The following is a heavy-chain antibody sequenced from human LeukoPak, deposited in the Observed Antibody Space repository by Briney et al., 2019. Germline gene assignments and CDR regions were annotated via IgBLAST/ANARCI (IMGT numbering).Heavy chain of an antibody. J-gene: IGHJ5*02. CDR2: ISYDGSNK. V-gene: IGHV3-30*03. CDR3: ARDDNGFDP. CDR1: GFTFGNYG. Sequence: PGGSLRLSCAASGFTFGNYGLHWVRQAPGKGLEWVGFISYDGSNKYSGDSVKGRFTISRDKSKNTVYLQMNSLRPEDTAVYFCARDDNGFDPWGQGALVTVSS.